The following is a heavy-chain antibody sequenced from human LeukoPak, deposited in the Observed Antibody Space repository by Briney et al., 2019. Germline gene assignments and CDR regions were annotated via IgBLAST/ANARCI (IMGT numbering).Heavy chain of an antibody. CDR3: ARKWELRGYFDY. J-gene: IGHJ4*02. CDR1: GGSISSTGSF. Sequence: PSETLSLTCTVSGGSISSTGSFWGWIRQPPGKGLEWIGSIYSGGITYYNPSLKSRVTISVDTSKNQFSLKLSSVTAADTAVYYCARKWELRGYFDYWGQGTLVTVSS. V-gene: IGHV4-39*07. D-gene: IGHD1-26*01. CDR2: IYSGGIT.